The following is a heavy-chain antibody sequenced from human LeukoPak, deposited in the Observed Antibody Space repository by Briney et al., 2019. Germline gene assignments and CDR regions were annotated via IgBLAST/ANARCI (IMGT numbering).Heavy chain of an antibody. V-gene: IGHV4-59*01. D-gene: IGHD2-2*01. Sequence: SSETLSLTCTVSGGSISSYYWSWIRQPPGKGLEWIGYIYYSGSTNYNPSLKSRVTISVDTSKNQFSLKLSSVTAADTAVYYCGRFGAMPYYFDYWGQGTLVTVSS. CDR1: GGSISSYY. J-gene: IGHJ4*02. CDR2: IYYSGST. CDR3: GRFGAMPYYFDY.